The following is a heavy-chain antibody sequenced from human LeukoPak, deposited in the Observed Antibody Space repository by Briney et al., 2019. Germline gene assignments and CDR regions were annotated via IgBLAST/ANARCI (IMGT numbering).Heavy chain of an antibody. CDR1: GYTFTGYY. V-gene: IGHV1-2*02. CDR3: AGPWDQVGFDP. CDR2: IYPKTGGT. D-gene: IGHD1-26*01. J-gene: IGHJ5*02. Sequence: GASVKVSVTASGYTFTGYYLHWVRQAPGQGLEWMGWIYPKTGGTSYAQKFQGRVTMTRDTSISTAYMELIGLRSDDTAVYYCAGPWDQVGFDPWGQGTLVSVSS.